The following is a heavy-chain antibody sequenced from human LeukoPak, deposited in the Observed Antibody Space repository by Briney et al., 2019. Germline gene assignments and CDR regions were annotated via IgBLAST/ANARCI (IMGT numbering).Heavy chain of an antibody. Sequence: GGSLRLSCAASGFTLSTYYLTWVRQAPGKGLEWVSGISASGGNTYYADSVKGRFTISRDNSKNTLYLQMNSLRAEDTAVYYCAKDSLGAAFDYCGQGTLVTVSS. CDR1: GFTLSTYY. CDR3: AKDSLGAAFDY. D-gene: IGHD2-15*01. CDR2: ISASGGNT. J-gene: IGHJ4*02. V-gene: IGHV3-23*01.